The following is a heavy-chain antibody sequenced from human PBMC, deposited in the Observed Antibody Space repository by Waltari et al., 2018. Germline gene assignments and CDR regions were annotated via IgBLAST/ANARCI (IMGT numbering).Heavy chain of an antibody. D-gene: IGHD3-3*01. V-gene: IGHV4-34*01. CDR3: ARGRRTRITIFGVAHYYYYMDV. Sequence: QVQLQQWGAGLLKPSETLSLTCAVYGGSFSGYYWSWIRQPPGKGLEWIGEINHSGSTNYNPSLKSRVTISVDTSKNQFSLKLSSVTAADTAVYYCARGRRTRITIFGVAHYYYYMDVWGKGTTVTISS. J-gene: IGHJ6*03. CDR2: INHSGST. CDR1: GGSFSGYY.